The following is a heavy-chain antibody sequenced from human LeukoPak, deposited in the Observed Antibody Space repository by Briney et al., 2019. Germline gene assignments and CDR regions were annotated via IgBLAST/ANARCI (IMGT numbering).Heavy chain of an antibody. CDR1: GYTFTSYD. D-gene: IGHD4-17*01. CDR3: ARDSVTTEYYYYYMDV. V-gene: IGHV1-8*03. Sequence: WASVKVSCKASGYTFTSYDINWVRQATGQGLEWMGWMNPNSGNTGYAQKFQGRVTITRNTSISTAYMELSSLRSEDTAVYYCARDSVTTEYYYYYMDVWGKGTTVTVSS. CDR2: MNPNSGNT. J-gene: IGHJ6*03.